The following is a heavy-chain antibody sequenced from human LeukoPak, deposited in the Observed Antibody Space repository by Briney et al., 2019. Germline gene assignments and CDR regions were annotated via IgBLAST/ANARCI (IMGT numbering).Heavy chain of an antibody. V-gene: IGHV4-4*07. J-gene: IGHJ2*01. CDR1: GGSISSYY. CDR3: ARDPYLGSGKGRNWYFDL. D-gene: IGHD2-15*01. Sequence: SETLSLTCTVSGGSISSYYWSWIRQPPGKGLEWIGRIYISGSTNYNPSLKSRVTMSVDTSKNQFSLKLSSVTAADTAVYYCARDPYLGSGKGRNWYFDLWGRGTLVTVSS. CDR2: IYISGST.